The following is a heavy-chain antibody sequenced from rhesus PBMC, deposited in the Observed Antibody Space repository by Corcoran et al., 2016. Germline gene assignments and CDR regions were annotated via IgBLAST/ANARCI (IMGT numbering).Heavy chain of an antibody. CDR1: GFTFNLYG. CDR3: AKAYSSGPPFDY. Sequence: EVQLVETGGGLVQPGGSLKLSCAASGFTFNLYGMNWVRQAPGKGLQWVSALNRGGGSTYDADSVKCRFTISRDNSKNTLSLQMNSLRAEDTAVYFCAKAYSSGPPFDYWGQGVLGTVSS. CDR2: LNRGGGST. J-gene: IGHJ4*01. D-gene: IGHD6-31*01. V-gene: IGHV3S5*01.